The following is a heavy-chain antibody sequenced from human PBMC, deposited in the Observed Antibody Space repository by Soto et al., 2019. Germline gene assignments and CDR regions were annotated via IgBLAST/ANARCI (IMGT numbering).Heavy chain of an antibody. Sequence: QVQLVESGGGVVQPGRSVRLSCAASGFTFSSYGMHWVRQAPGKGLEWVAVIWYDGSNKYYADSVKGRFTISRDNSKNTLYLQMNSLRAEDTAVYFCARDDFYYSNRRPDYWGQGTLVTVSS. CDR3: ARDDFYYSNRRPDY. V-gene: IGHV3-33*01. D-gene: IGHD4-4*01. J-gene: IGHJ4*02. CDR1: GFTFSSYG. CDR2: IWYDGSNK.